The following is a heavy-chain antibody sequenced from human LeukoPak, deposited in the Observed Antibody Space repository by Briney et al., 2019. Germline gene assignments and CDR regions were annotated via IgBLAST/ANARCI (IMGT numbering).Heavy chain of an antibody. CDR2: IKDSGSYA. V-gene: IGHV3-23*01. Sequence: GGSLRLSCVGSDFTFANYAMTWVRLTPGKGLEWVSSIKDSGSYAMYADSVSGRFTTSRDNSRNTIFLQMTSLRAEDTAIYYCGRDPNGDYIGAFEFWGLGTLVSVSS. CDR3: GRDPNGDYIGAFEF. D-gene: IGHD4-17*01. J-gene: IGHJ3*01. CDR1: DFTFANYA.